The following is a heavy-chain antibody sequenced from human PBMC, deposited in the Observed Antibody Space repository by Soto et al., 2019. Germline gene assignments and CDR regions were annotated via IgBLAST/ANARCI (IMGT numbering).Heavy chain of an antibody. CDR2: MNPNSGNT. J-gene: IGHJ5*02. V-gene: IGHV1-8*01. D-gene: IGHD6-13*01. Sequence: QVQLVQSGAEVKKSGASVKVSCKASGYTFTSYDINWVRQATGQGLEWMGWMNPNSGNTGYAQKFQGRVTMTRNTSISTAYMELSSLRYEDTAVYYCARERSAAGTGWFDPWGQGTLVTLSS. CDR3: ARERSAAGTGWFDP. CDR1: GYTFTSYD.